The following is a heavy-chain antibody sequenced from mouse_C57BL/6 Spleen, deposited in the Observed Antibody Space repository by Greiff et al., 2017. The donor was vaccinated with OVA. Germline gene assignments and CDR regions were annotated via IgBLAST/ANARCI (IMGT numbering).Heavy chain of an antibody. CDR2: IYPGDGDT. J-gene: IGHJ4*01. Sequence: VQLKESGPELVKPGASVKISCKASGYAFSSSWMNWVKQRPGKGLEWIGRIYPGDGDTNYNGKFKGKATLTADKSSSTAYMQLSSLTSEDSAVYFCARGGTYYSNYGDAMDYWGQGTSVTVSS. D-gene: IGHD2-5*01. CDR3: ARGGTYYSNYGDAMDY. V-gene: IGHV1-82*01. CDR1: GYAFSSSW.